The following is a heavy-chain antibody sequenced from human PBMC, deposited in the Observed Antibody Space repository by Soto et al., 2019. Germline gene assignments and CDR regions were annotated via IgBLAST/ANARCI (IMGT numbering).Heavy chain of an antibody. J-gene: IGHJ5*02. CDR1: GSPFTSYY. D-gene: IGHD6-13*01. Sequence: ASVKVSCKASGSPFTSYYMHWVRQAPGQGLEWMGIITPSGGSTSYAQKFQGRVTMTRDTSTSTVYMELSSLRSEDTAVYYCARDAEPRYSSSWYNWFDPWGQGTLVTVSS. CDR3: ARDAEPRYSSSWYNWFDP. V-gene: IGHV1-46*01. CDR2: ITPSGGST.